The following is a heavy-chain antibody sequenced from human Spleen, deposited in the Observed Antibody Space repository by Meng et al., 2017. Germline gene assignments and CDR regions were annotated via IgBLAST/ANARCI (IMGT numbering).Heavy chain of an antibody. CDR2: INHSGST. D-gene: IGHD1-26*01. CDR3: AREAYSGNQYFDY. CDR1: DGSFSGYY. J-gene: IGHJ4*02. V-gene: IGHV4-34*01. Sequence: QVQLHQLGPGLFKPSEARSLPFAVYDGSFSGYYWSWIRHSPGKGLEWIGEINHSGSTNYNPSLKSRVTISVDTSKNQFSLKLSSVTAADTAVYYCAREAYSGNQYFDYWGQGSLVTVSS.